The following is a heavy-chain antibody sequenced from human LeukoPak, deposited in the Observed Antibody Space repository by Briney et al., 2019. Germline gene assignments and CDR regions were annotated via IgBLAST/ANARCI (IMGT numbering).Heavy chain of an antibody. J-gene: IGHJ4*02. CDR3: ARRSSKIDY. Sequence: NTSETLSLTCAVSGGSISSGGYSWSWIRQPPGKGLEWIGYIYYSGSTYYNPSLKSRVTISVDTSKNQFSLKLSSVTAADTAVYYCARRSSKIDYWGQGTLVTVSS. D-gene: IGHD6-6*01. CDR2: IYYSGST. CDR1: GGSISSGGYS. V-gene: IGHV4-30-4*07.